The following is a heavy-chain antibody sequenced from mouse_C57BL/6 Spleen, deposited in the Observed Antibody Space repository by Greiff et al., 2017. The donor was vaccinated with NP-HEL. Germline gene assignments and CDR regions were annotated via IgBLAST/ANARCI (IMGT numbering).Heavy chain of an antibody. V-gene: IGHV1-52*01. Sequence: QVQLQQPGAELVRPGSSVKLSCKASGYTFTSYWMHWVKQRPIQGLEWIGNIDPSDSETHYNQKFKDKATLTVDKSSSTAYMQLSSLTSEDSAVYYCARGEDHDWYFDVWGTGTTVTVSS. CDR1: GYTFTSYW. J-gene: IGHJ1*03. CDR3: ARGEDHDWYFDV. CDR2: IDPSDSET.